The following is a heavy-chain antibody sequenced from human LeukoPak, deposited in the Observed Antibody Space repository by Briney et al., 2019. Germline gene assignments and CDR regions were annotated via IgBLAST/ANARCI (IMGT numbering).Heavy chain of an antibody. CDR1: SGSISSYY. D-gene: IGHD6-6*01. J-gene: IGHJ6*03. CDR2: IYTSGST. CDR3: ARGVENYSSSSRYYYYYIDV. V-gene: IGHV4-4*07. Sequence: SETLSLTCTVSSGSISSYYWSWIRQPPGKGLEWIGRIYTSGSTNYNPSLKSRVSMSVDTSKNQFSLKLSSVTAADTAVYYCARGVENYSSSSRYYYYYIDVWGKGTTVTVSS.